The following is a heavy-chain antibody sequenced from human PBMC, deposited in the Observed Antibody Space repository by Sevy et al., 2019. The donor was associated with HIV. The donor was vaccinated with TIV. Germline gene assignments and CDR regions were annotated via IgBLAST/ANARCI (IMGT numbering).Heavy chain of an antibody. CDR2: TYYRSKWYN. CDR3: ASDRMGNNWYHFDY. V-gene: IGHV6-1*01. J-gene: IGHJ4*02. Sequence: QSQTLSLTCAISGDSVSSNSAAWNWLRQSPSRGLEWLGRTYYRSKWYNDYAISVKSRITINPDTSKNQFSLQLNSVTPEDTAVYYCASDRMGNNWYHFDYWGQGTLVTVSS. CDR1: GDSVSSNSAA. D-gene: IGHD1-1*01.